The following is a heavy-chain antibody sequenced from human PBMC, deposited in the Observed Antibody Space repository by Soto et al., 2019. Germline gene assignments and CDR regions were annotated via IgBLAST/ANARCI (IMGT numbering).Heavy chain of an antibody. D-gene: IGHD3-3*01. Sequence: GGSLRLSCAASGFTLATYWMHWVRQAPGKGLVWVSRINSDGSSTNYADSVKGRFTISRDNAKNTLYLQMNSLRAEDTAVYYCARHVTIWDVWGHGTTVTVSS. J-gene: IGHJ6*02. V-gene: IGHV3-74*01. CDR3: ARHVTIWDV. CDR1: GFTLATYW. CDR2: INSDGSST.